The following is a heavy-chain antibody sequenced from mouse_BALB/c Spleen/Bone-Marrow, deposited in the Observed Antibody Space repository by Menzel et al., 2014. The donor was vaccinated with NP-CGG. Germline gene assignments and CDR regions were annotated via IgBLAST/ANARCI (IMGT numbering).Heavy chain of an antibody. D-gene: IGHD2-1*01. CDR1: GFTFSDFY. J-gene: IGHJ4*01. CDR2: SRNKANDYTT. CDR3: ARATYGIYAMDY. Sequence: EVKLVESGGGLVQPGGSLRLSCATSGFTFSDFYMDGVRQPPGRRLEWIAASRNKANDYTTEYSASVKGRFIVSRDTSQSILYLQMNALRAEDTAIYYCARATYGIYAMDYWGQGTSVTVSS. V-gene: IGHV7-1*02.